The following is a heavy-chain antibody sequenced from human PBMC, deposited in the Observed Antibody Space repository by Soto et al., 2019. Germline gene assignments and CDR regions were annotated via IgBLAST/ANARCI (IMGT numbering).Heavy chain of an antibody. Sequence: ASVKVSCKASGYTFTSYAMHWVRQAPGQRLEWMGWINAGNGNTKYSQKLQGRVTITRDTSASTAYMELSSLRSEDTAVYYCARLGVATNDYYYYGMDVWGLGTTVTVSS. J-gene: IGHJ6*02. V-gene: IGHV1-3*01. D-gene: IGHD5-12*01. CDR2: INAGNGNT. CDR3: ARLGVATNDYYYYGMDV. CDR1: GYTFTSYA.